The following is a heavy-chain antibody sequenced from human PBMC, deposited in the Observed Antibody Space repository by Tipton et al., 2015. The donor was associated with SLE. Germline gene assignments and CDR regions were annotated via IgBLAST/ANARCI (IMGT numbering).Heavy chain of an antibody. D-gene: IGHD3-3*01. CDR1: GDSITSGSYY. V-gene: IGHV4-61*02. Sequence: TLSLTCTVSGDSITSGSYYWSWIRQSAGKGLEWIGGVFISGRTKYNPSLKSRVTISLDTSKNQFSLKLSSVTAADTAVYYCARVFVGVWGQGTTVTVSS. CDR2: VFISGRT. J-gene: IGHJ6*02. CDR3: ARVFVGV.